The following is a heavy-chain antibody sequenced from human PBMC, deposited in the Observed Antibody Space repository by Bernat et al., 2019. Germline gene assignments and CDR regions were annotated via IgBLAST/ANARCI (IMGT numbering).Heavy chain of an antibody. Sequence: QVQLVQSGAEVKKPGASVKVSCKASGYTFISYGISWVRQAPGQGLEWMGWISAYNGNTNYAQKLQGRVTMTTDTSTSTSYLELRSLRSDDTAVYYCARATYYYDSSGYYYERFAYWGQGTLVTVSS. V-gene: IGHV1-18*01. CDR3: ARATYYYDSSGYYYERFAY. J-gene: IGHJ4*02. CDR2: ISAYNGNT. CDR1: GYTFISYG. D-gene: IGHD3-22*01.